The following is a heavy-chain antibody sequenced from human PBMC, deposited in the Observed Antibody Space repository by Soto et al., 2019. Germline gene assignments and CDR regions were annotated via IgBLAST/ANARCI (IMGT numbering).Heavy chain of an antibody. CDR3: AKQGVLEWLLSASYYYMDV. J-gene: IGHJ6*03. CDR1: GFTFDDYA. D-gene: IGHD3-3*01. V-gene: IGHV3-9*01. Sequence: LRLSCAASGFTFDDYAMHWVRQAPGKGLEWVSGITWDRSSICYADSVKGRFTISRDNAKNTLYLQMNSLRAEDTAVYYCAKQGVLEWLLSASYYYMDVWGKGTTVTVSS. CDR2: ITWDRSSI.